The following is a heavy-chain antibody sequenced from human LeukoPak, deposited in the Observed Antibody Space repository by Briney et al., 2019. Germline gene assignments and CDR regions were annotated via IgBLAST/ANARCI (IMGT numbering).Heavy chain of an antibody. CDR3: ARVLSGYRYYFDY. D-gene: IGHD3-22*01. J-gene: IGHJ4*02. V-gene: IGHV4-34*01. CDR2: INHSGST. CDR1: GGSFSGYY. Sequence: SETLSLTCAVYGGSFSGYYWSWIRQPPGKGLEWIGEINHSGSTNYNPSLKSRVTMSVDTSKNQFSLKLSSVTAADTAVYYCARVLSGYRYYFDYWGQGTLVTVSS.